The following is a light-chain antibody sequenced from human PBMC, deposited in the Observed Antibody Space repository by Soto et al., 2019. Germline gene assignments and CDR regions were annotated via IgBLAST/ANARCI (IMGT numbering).Light chain of an antibody. J-gene: IGKJ1*01. CDR2: EAS. Sequence: EIVLTQSPGTLSLSPGERATLSCRASQSVSSSYVAWYQQKPGQAPRLLIYEASIRAIVIPDRFSGSGSGTDFTLTISRLEPEDFVVYHCQQYGSSPSTFGQGSKVEIK. CDR1: QSVSSSY. V-gene: IGKV3-20*01. CDR3: QQYGSSPST.